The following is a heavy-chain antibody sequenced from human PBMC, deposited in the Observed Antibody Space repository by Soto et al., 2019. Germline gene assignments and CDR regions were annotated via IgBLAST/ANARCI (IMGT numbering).Heavy chain of an antibody. CDR3: ARATDCSSTSCLYYFDY. J-gene: IGHJ4*02. D-gene: IGHD2-2*01. CDR2: IYYSGST. V-gene: IGHV4-39*01. Sequence: PSETLSLTCTVSGGSISSSSYYWGWIRQPPGKGLEWIGSIYYSGSTYYNPSLKSRVTISVDTSKNQFSLKLSSVTAADTAVYNCARATDCSSTSCLYYFDYWGQGTLVTVSS. CDR1: GGSISSSSYY.